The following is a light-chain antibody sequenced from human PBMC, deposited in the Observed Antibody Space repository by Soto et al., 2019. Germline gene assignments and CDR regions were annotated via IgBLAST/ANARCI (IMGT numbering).Light chain of an antibody. J-gene: IGKJ5*01. V-gene: IGKV3-20*01. CDR1: QSVSSSY. Sequence: EIVLTQSPGTLSLSPGERATLSCRASQSVSSSYLAWYQQKPGQAPRLLIYGASSRATGIPDRFSGSGSGTDFTLTISRLEPEDFATYYCQQSFRPHITFGQGTRLEIK. CDR3: QQSFRPHIT. CDR2: GAS.